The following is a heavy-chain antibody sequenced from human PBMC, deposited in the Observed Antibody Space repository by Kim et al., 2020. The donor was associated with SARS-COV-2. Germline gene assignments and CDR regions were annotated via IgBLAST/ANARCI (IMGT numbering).Heavy chain of an antibody. J-gene: IGHJ5*02. D-gene: IGHD5-18*01. V-gene: IGHV4-30-2*05. Sequence: CCHPSLKGRVPISVDTSKNQFSLKRSSVTAADTAVYYCARGEAMAAWFDPWGQGTLVTVSS. CDR3: ARGEAMAAWFDP.